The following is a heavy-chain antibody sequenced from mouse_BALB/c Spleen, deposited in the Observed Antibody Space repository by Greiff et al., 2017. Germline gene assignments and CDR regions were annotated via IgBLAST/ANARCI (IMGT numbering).Heavy chain of an antibody. J-gene: IGHJ4*01. CDR1: GFNIKDTY. D-gene: IGHD2-2*01. CDR2: IDLANGNT. Sequence: EVHLVESGAELVKPGASVKLSCTASGFNIKDTYMHWVKQRPEQGLEWIGRIDLANGNTKYDPKFQGKATITADTSSNTAYLQLSSLTSEDTAVYYCARGGWLRSYYAMDYWGQGTSVTVSS. V-gene: IGHV14-3*02. CDR3: ARGGWLRSYYAMDY.